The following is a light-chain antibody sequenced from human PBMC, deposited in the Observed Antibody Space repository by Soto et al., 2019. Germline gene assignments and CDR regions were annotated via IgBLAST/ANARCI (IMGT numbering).Light chain of an antibody. J-gene: IGKJ5*01. Sequence: GDRVTITCQASQDISNYLNWYQQKPGKAPKVLIYDASNLETGVPSRFSGSGSGTDFTLAISSLQPEDSATYYCQQFNNYITFGQGTRLEIK. CDR1: QDISNY. V-gene: IGKV1-33*01. CDR2: DAS. CDR3: QQFNNYIT.